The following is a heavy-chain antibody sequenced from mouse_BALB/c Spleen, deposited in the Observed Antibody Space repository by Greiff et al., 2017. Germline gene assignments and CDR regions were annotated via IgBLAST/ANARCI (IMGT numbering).Heavy chain of an antibody. J-gene: IGHJ2*01. CDR2: IDPENGNT. Sequence: EVKLVESGAELVRPGALVKLSCKASGFNIKDYYMHWVKQRPEQGLEWIGWIDPENGNTIYDPKFQGKASITADTSSNTAYLQLSSLTSEDTAVYYCATLIGYWGQGTTLTVSS. CDR3: ATLIGY. CDR1: GFNIKDYY. V-gene: IGHV14-1*02.